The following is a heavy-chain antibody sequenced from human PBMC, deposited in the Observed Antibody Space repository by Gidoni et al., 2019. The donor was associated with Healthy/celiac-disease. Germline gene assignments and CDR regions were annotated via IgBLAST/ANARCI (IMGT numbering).Heavy chain of an antibody. CDR1: GFPFSSNS. J-gene: IGHJ5*02. V-gene: IGHV3-21*01. CDR3: ARGYGDHPGWFDP. Sequence: EVQLVESGGGLVKPGGSLRLSCAASGFPFSSNSMNWVRQAPGKGLEWVSSISSSSSYIYYADSVKGRFTISRDNAKNSLYLQMNSLRAEDTAVYYCARGYGDHPGWFDPWGQGTLVTVSS. CDR2: ISSSSSYI. D-gene: IGHD4-17*01.